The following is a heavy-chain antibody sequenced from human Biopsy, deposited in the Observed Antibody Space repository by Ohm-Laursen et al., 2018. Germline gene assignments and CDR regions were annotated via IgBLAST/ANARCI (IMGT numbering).Heavy chain of an antibody. CDR1: GFIFSNYA. CDR3: AKDHFPGNSQCDAFDI. CDR2: TGTTT. V-gene: IGHV3-23*01. J-gene: IGHJ3*02. Sequence: SLRLSCAASGFIFSNYAMSWVRQAPGKVLEWVSGTGTTTHYADSVEGRFTISRDNSKNTLYLQMNSLRADDTAVYYCAKDHFPGNSQCDAFDIWGQGTTVTVSS. D-gene: IGHD4-23*01.